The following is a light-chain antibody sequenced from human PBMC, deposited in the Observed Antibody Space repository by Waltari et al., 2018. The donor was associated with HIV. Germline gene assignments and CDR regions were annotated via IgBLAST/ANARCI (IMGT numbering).Light chain of an antibody. Sequence: QLVLTHSPSASASLGASVKLTCTLSIGPSSYAIAWHQQQPEKGPRYLMKLNSDGSHSKGDGIPDRFSGSSSGAERYLTISSLQSEDEADYYCQTWGTGIRVFGGGTKLTVL. V-gene: IGLV4-69*01. CDR1: IGPSSYA. CDR2: LNSDGSH. CDR3: QTWGTGIRV. J-gene: IGLJ2*01.